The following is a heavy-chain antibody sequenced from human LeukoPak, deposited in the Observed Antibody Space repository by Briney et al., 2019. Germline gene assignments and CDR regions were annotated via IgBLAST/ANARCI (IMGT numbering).Heavy chain of an antibody. Sequence: GGSLRLSCAASGFTFSSYEMNWVRQAPGKGLEWVSYISSSGSTIYYADSVKGRFTISRDNAKNSLYLQMNSLRAEDTAVYYCARGQVLRAFDIWGQGTMVTVSS. CDR3: ARGQVLRAFDI. J-gene: IGHJ3*02. V-gene: IGHV3-48*03. CDR2: ISSSGSTI. CDR1: GFTFSSYE.